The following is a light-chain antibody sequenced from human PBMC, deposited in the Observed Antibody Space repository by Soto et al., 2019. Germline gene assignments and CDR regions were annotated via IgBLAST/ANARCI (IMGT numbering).Light chain of an antibody. V-gene: IGKV3D-15*01. J-gene: IGKJ3*01. CDR2: GAS. CDR3: QQYNNWPRT. CDR1: QSVSSN. Sequence: EIVMTQSPATLSVSPGERATLSCRASQSVSSNLAWYHQKPGQAPRLLIYGASTRATGIPARFSGSGSGTEFTLTISSLQSEDFAVYYCQQYNNWPRTFGPGTKVDI.